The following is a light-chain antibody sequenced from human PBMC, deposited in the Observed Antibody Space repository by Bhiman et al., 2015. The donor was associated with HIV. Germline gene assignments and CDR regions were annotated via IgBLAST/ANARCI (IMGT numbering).Light chain of an antibody. Sequence: QSALTQPASVSGSPGQSITISCTGTSSDVGGYNYVSWYLQHPGKAPKLMIYDVSNRPSGVSNRFSASKSGNTASLTISGLQAEDEADYYCNSYTSSSSPYVFGSGTKVTVL. J-gene: IGLJ1*01. CDR3: NSYTSSSSPYV. V-gene: IGLV2-14*03. CDR2: DVS. CDR1: SSDVGGYNY.